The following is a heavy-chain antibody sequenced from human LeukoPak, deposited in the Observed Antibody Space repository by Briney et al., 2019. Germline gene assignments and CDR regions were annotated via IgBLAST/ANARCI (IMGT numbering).Heavy chain of an antibody. D-gene: IGHD6-13*01. V-gene: IGHV4-59*01. J-gene: IGHJ4*02. CDR1: GGSISSYY. CDR2: IYYSGST. Sequence: SETLSLTCTVSGGSISSYYWSWIRQPPGKGLEWIGYIYYSGSTNYNPSLKSRVTISVDTSKNQFSLKLSSVTAADTAVYYCARLYSSSWQTADDYWGQGTLVAVSS. CDR3: ARLYSSSWQTADDY.